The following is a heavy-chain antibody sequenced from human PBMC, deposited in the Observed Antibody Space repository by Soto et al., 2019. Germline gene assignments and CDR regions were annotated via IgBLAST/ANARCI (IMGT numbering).Heavy chain of an antibody. CDR2: INHSGST. D-gene: IGHD1-26*01. Sequence: QVQLQQWGAGLLKPSETLSLTCAVYGGSFSGYDWSWIRQSPGKGLEWVGEINHSGSTNYNPSLKSRVTMSVDTSKNHFSLKLSSVTAADTAVYYCARGVVGATTAGLFDYWGQGTLVTVSS. V-gene: IGHV4-34*01. CDR1: GGSFSGYD. CDR3: ARGVVGATTAGLFDY. J-gene: IGHJ4*02.